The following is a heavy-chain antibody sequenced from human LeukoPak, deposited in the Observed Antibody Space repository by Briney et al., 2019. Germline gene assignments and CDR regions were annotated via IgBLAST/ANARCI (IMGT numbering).Heavy chain of an antibody. CDR1: GGSISSHY. J-gene: IGHJ4*02. Sequence: SETLSLTCTVSGGSISSHYWSWIRQPPGKGLEWIGYIYYSGSTNYNPSLKSRVTIPVDTSKNQFSLKLSSVTAADTAVYYCARAGNSGYDPFDYWGQGTLVTVSS. CDR3: ARAGNSGYDPFDY. D-gene: IGHD5-12*01. V-gene: IGHV4-59*11. CDR2: IYYSGST.